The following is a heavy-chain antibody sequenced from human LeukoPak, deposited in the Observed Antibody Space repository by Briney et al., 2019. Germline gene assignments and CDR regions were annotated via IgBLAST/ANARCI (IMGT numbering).Heavy chain of an antibody. CDR2: INHSGST. J-gene: IGHJ6*02. D-gene: IGHD5-18*01. Sequence: PSETLSLTCAVYGGSFSGYYWSWIRQPPGKGLEWLGEINHSGSTNYNPSLKSRVTISVDTSKNQFSLKLSSVTAADTAVYYCASTKRYYGYSYGYYYYGMDVWGQGTTVTASS. CDR3: ASTKRYYGYSYGYYYYGMDV. CDR1: GGSFSGYY. V-gene: IGHV4-34*01.